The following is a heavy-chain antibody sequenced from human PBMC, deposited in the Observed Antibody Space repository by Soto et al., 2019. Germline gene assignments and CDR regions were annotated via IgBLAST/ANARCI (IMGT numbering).Heavy chain of an antibody. CDR3: ARSISYYYDSSGYYYYDRDLDY. CDR1: GFTFSSYG. J-gene: IGHJ4*02. Sequence: HPGGSLRLSCAASGFTFSSYGMHWVRQAPGKGLEWVAVIWYDGSNKYNADSVKGRFTISRDNSKNTLYLQMNSLRAEDTAVYYCARSISYYYDSSGYYYYDRDLDYWGQGTLVTVSS. D-gene: IGHD3-22*01. V-gene: IGHV3-33*01. CDR2: IWYDGSNK.